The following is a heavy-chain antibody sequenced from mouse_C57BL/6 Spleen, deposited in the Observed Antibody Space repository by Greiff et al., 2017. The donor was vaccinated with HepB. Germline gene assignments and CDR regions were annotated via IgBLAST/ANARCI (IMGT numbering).Heavy chain of an antibody. J-gene: IGHJ4*01. CDR3: ARHGFTTVVTDYSMDN. D-gene: IGHD1-1*01. V-gene: IGHV1-69*01. CDR1: GYTFTSYW. CDR2: IDPSDSYT. Sequence: QVQLQQPGAELVMPGASVKLSCKASGYTFTSYWMHWVKQRPGQGLEWIGEIDPSDSYTNYNQKFKGKTTLTVDKSSSTAYRQLSSLTSEDSAVYYCARHGFTTVVTDYSMDNWGQGTSVTVSS.